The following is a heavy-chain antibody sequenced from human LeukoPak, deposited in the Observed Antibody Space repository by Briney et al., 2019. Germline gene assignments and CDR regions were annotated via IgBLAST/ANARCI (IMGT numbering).Heavy chain of an antibody. D-gene: IGHD2-8*01. V-gene: IGHV3-30*18. CDR2: ISYDGSNK. J-gene: IGHJ4*02. CDR3: AKDITKWDY. CDR1: GFTFSSYG. Sequence: GRSLRLSCAASGFTFSSYGMHWVRQAPGKGLEWVAVISYDGSNKYYADSVKGRFTISRDNSKNTLYLQMNSLRAEDTAVYYCAKDITKWDYWGQGTLVTVSS.